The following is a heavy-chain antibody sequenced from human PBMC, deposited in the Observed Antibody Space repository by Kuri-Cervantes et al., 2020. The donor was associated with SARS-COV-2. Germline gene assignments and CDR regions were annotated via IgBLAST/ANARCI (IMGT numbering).Heavy chain of an antibody. J-gene: IGHJ4*02. D-gene: IGHD5-12*01. CDR1: GYTFTSYY. V-gene: IGHV1-46*01. CDR2: INPSGGST. Sequence: ASVKVSCKASGYTFTSYYMHWVRQAPGQGLEWMGIINPSGGSTSYAQKFQGRVTMTRDTSTSTVYMELSSLRSEDTAVYYCAIIVATRSTPDSGFDYWGQGTLVTVSS. CDR3: AIIVATRSTPDSGFDY.